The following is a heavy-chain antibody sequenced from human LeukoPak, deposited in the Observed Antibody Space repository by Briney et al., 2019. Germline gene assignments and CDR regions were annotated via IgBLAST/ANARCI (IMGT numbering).Heavy chain of an antibody. CDR1: GFTFSSYA. D-gene: IGHD3-9*01. V-gene: IGHV3-23*01. CDR2: ISASSGNT. CDR3: AKSAAARGDIFDI. J-gene: IGHJ4*02. Sequence: GGSLRLSCAASGFTFSSYAMNWVRQAPGKGLEWVSSISASSGNTYYTDSVKGRFTISRDNSKNTLYLQMNSLRAEDTAVYYCAKSAAARGDIFDIWGQGTLVTVSA.